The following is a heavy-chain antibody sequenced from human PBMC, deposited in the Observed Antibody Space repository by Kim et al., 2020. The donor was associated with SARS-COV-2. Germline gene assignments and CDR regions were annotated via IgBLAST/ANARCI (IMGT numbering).Heavy chain of an antibody. CDR2: IRSKANSYAT. CDR1: GFTFSGSA. CDR3: TRRGADFWSGRIGNWFDP. D-gene: IGHD3-3*01. V-gene: IGHV3-73*01. J-gene: IGHJ5*02. Sequence: GGSLKLSCAASGFTFSGSAMHWVRQASGKGLEWVGRIRSKANSYATAYAASVKGRFTISRDDSKNTAYLQMNSLKTEDTAVYYCTRRGADFWSGRIGNWFDPWGQRTLVTVSS.